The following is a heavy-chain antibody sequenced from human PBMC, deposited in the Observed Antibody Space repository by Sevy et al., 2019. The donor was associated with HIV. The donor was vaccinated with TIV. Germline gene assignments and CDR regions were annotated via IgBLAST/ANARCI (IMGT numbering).Heavy chain of an antibody. V-gene: IGHV3-7*01. D-gene: IGHD3-22*01. CDR2: IKQGGNEQ. Sequence: GGSLRLSCAASGFSLNNHYMSWVRQAPGKGLEWVANIKQGGNEQFYVGSAKGRFTISRDNAKNSVYLQMDSLRAKDTAVYYCVREGIIYDYDGRDFDDAFDIWGHGTMVTVSS. J-gene: IGHJ3*02. CDR3: VREGIIYDYDGRDFDDAFDI. CDR1: GFSLNNHY.